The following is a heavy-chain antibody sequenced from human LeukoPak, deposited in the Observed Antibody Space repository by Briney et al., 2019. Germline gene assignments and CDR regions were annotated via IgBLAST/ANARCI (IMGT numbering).Heavy chain of an antibody. CDR1: GFTFSNYG. Sequence: GGSLRLSCAASGFTFSNYGMSWVRQAPGKGLEWVSAISGSGGSTYYADSVKGRFTISRDNSKNTLYLQMNSLRAEDTAVYYCAKFPALYFDYWGQGTLVTVSS. V-gene: IGHV3-23*01. J-gene: IGHJ4*02. CDR3: AKFPALYFDY. D-gene: IGHD2-2*01. CDR2: ISGSGGST.